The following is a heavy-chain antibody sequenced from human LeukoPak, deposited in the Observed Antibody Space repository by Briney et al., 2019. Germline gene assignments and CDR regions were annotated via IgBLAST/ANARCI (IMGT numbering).Heavy chain of an antibody. CDR1: GGSNSSGSYY. V-gene: IGHV4-61*02. J-gene: IGHJ6*03. D-gene: IGHD3-22*01. Sequence: PSETLSLTCTVSGGSNSSGSYYWSWIRQPAGKGLEWIGRIYTSGSTNYNPSLKSRVTISVDTSKNQFSLKLSSVTAADTAVYYCARDEFYYDTSGYYPNYYYYMDVWGKGTTVTVSS. CDR2: IYTSGST. CDR3: ARDEFYYDTSGYYPNYYYYMDV.